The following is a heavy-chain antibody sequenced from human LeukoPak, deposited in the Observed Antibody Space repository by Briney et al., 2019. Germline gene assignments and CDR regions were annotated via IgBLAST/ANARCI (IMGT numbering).Heavy chain of an antibody. V-gene: IGHV3-74*01. Sequence: PGGSLRLSCAASGFTFSSYWMHWVRQAPGKGLVWVSRINSDGSSTSYADSVKGRFTISRDNAKNTLYLQMNSLRAEDTAVYYCARDGSDHSSSSHYTFAYWGQGTLVTVSS. CDR1: GFTFSSYW. J-gene: IGHJ4*02. CDR3: ARDGSDHSSSSHYTFAY. CDR2: INSDGSST. D-gene: IGHD6-6*01.